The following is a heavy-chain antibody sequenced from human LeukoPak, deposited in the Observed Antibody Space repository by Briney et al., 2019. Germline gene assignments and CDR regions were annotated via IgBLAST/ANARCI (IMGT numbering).Heavy chain of an antibody. V-gene: IGHV4-4*07. J-gene: IGHJ4*02. Sequence: SETLSLTCTVSGGSISSYYWSWIRQPAGKGLEWIGRIYTSGSTNYNPSLKSRVTMSVDTSKNQFSLKLSSVTAADTAVYYCARDQGSAMVRGVIHDYWGQGTLVTVSS. CDR1: GGSISSYY. D-gene: IGHD3-10*01. CDR2: IYTSGST. CDR3: ARDQGSAMVRGVIHDY.